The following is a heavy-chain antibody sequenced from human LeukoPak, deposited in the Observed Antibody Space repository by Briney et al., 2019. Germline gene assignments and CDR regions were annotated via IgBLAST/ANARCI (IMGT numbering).Heavy chain of an antibody. J-gene: IGHJ4*02. CDR2: IYYSGST. Sequence: SETLSLTCTVSGGSISSSSYYWGWIRQPPGKGLEWIGSIYYSGSTYYNPSLKSRVTISVDTSKNQFSLKLSSVTAADTAVYYCARAGTTVLNLDCWGQGTLVTVSS. CDR1: GGSISSSSYY. CDR3: ARAGTTVLNLDC. V-gene: IGHV4-39*07. D-gene: IGHD1-1*01.